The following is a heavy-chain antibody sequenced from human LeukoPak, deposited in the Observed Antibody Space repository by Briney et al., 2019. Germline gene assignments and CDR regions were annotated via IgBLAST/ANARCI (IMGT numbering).Heavy chain of an antibody. J-gene: IGHJ5*02. CDR1: GGSISSSSYY. V-gene: IGHV4-39*01. D-gene: IGHD6-19*01. Sequence: SETLSLTCTVSGGSISSSSYYWGWIRQPPGKGLEWIGSIYYSGSTYYSPSLESRVTISVDTSKNQFSLKLSSVTAADTAVYFCARHAGYSSGWVSSWGQGTLVTVSS. CDR2: IYYSGST. CDR3: ARHAGYSSGWVSS.